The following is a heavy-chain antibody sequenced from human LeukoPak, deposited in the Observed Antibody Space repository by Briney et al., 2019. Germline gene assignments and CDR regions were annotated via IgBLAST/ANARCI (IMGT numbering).Heavy chain of an antibody. J-gene: IGHJ3*02. CDR2: TYYRSKWYS. CDR3: ATYAFEI. V-gene: IGHV6-1*01. Sequence: SQTLSLTCAISGDSVSSNSAAWNWIRQSPSRGLEWLGGTYYRSKWYSDYAPSVKSRITINPDTSRNEFSLQLNSVTPEDTALYYCATYAFEIWGQGTMVTVSS. CDR1: GDSVSSNSAA.